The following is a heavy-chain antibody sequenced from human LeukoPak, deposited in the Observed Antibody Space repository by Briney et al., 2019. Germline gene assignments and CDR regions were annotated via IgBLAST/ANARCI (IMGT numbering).Heavy chain of an antibody. Sequence: GSLRLSCAVSGFTFSSFTMSWVRQAPGKGLEWVSTSSISGGGTNYAGSVKGRFTISRDNSKNTLYLQMTSLRVDDTAVYYCAKDGYYYDSSGSDHWGQGTLVTVSS. CDR1: GFTFSSFT. J-gene: IGHJ4*02. D-gene: IGHD3-22*01. CDR2: SSISGGGT. V-gene: IGHV3-23*01. CDR3: AKDGYYYDSSGSDH.